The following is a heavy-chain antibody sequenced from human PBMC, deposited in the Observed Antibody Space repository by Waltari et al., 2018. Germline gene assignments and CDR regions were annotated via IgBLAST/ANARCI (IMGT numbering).Heavy chain of an antibody. Sequence: QLQLQESGPGLVKPSETLSLTCTVSGGSISSSSYSWGWIRQPPGKGLEWMGSIYYSGSTYYNPSLKSRVTISVDTSKNQFSLKLSSVTAADTAVYYCARHPAMTIMLWYFDLWGRGTLVTVSS. CDR3: ARHPAMTIMLWYFDL. D-gene: IGHD2-8*01. CDR1: GGSISSSSYS. CDR2: IYYSGST. V-gene: IGHV4-39*01. J-gene: IGHJ2*01.